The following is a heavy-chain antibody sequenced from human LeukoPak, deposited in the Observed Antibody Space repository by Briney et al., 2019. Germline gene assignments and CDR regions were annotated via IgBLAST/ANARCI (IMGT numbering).Heavy chain of an antibody. Sequence: GGSLRLSCAASGFAFKTYDMHWVRQASGKGLEWVSSIGTISDRYYAGSVKGRFTISREDGKRSLYLQMNSLRAGDTAIYYFVRGGDPEAFDYCGQGTLVTVSS. V-gene: IGHV3-13*01. CDR2: IGTISDR. D-gene: IGHD2/OR15-2a*01. CDR3: VRGGDPEAFDY. J-gene: IGHJ4*02. CDR1: GFAFKTYD.